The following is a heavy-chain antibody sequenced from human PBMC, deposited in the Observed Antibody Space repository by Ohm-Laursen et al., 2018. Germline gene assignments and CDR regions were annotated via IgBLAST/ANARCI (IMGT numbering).Heavy chain of an antibody. CDR2: INHRGNT. V-gene: IGHV4-34*01. D-gene: IGHD6-13*01. CDR1: GGSFSGYY. J-gene: IGHJ5*02. CDR3: AKDSSSWSYNWFDP. Sequence: PSQTLSLTCAVYGGSFSGYYWSWIRQPPGKGLEWIGEINHRGNTNYSPSLKSRVTMSVDTSRNHFSLELTSVTAADTAVYYCAKDSSSWSYNWFDPWGQGTLVTVSS.